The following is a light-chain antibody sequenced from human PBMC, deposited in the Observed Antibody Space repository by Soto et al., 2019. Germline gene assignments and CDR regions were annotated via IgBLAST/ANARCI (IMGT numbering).Light chain of an antibody. V-gene: IGKV3-20*01. CDR1: QSVDSSN. J-gene: IGKJ1*01. CDR2: GAS. CDR3: QHAWA. Sequence: EIVLTQSPGTLSLSPGERATLSCRASQSVDSSNLVWYQQRSGQAPRLLIYGASNSATGIPDRFSGSGSGTDFTLTISRLEPESFAVDDCQHAWAFGRGSKVEIK.